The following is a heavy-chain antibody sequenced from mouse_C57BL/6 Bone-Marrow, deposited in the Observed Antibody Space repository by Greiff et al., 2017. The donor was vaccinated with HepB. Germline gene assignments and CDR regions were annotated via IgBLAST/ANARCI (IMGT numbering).Heavy chain of an antibody. D-gene: IGHD2-2*01. Sequence: EVQLVESGGGLVQPKGSLKLSCAASGFSFNTYAMNWVRQAPGKGLEWVARIRSKSNNYATYYADSVKDRFTISRDDSESMLYLQMNNLKTEDTAMYYCVRQIYYGYGGFAYWGQGTLVTVSA. CDR1: GFSFNTYA. CDR2: IRSKSNNYAT. V-gene: IGHV10-1*01. J-gene: IGHJ3*01. CDR3: VRQIYYGYGGFAY.